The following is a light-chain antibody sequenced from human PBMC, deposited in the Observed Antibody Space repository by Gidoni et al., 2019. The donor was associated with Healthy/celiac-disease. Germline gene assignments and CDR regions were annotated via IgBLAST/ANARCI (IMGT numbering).Light chain of an antibody. CDR3: QQRSNWPRGYT. J-gene: IGKJ2*01. V-gene: IGKV3-11*01. CDR1: QSVSSY. CDR2: DAS. Sequence: ELVLTQSPATLSLSPGERATISCRASQSVSSYLAWYQQKPGQAPRLLIYDASNRATGIPARFSGIGSGTDFTLTISSLEPEDFAVYYCQQRSNWPRGYTFXQXTKLEIK.